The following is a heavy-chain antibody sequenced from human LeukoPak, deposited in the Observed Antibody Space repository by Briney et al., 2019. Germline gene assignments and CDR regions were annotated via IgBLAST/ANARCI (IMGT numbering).Heavy chain of an antibody. CDR3: ARVGGGATGDAFDI. CDR1: GFTFSSYW. Sequence: PGGSLRLSCAASGFTFSSYWMSWVRQAPGKGLEWVANIKQDGSEKYYVDSVKGRFTISRDNAKNSLYLQMNSLRAEDTAVYYCARVGGGATGDAFDIWGQGTMVTVSS. CDR2: IKQDGSEK. D-gene: IGHD1-26*01. V-gene: IGHV3-7*01. J-gene: IGHJ3*02.